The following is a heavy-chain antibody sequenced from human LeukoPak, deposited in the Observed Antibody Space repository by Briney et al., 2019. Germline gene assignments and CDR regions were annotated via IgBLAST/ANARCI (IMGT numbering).Heavy chain of an antibody. J-gene: IGHJ6*03. Sequence: GRCLRLSCAASGFTFSDYAMHWVRQALGKGLEWVAVISYDGSNKYYADSVKGRFTISRDNSKNTLYLQMNSLRAEDAAVYYCASNIVGATPWVYYYYMDVWGKGTTVTVSS. CDR2: ISYDGSNK. CDR3: ASNIVGATPWVYYYYMDV. D-gene: IGHD1-26*01. V-gene: IGHV3-30*04. CDR1: GFTFSDYA.